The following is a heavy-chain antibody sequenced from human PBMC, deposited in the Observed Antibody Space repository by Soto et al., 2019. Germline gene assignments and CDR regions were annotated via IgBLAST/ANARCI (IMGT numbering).Heavy chain of an antibody. CDR3: ARGDYDSSGYEFDYWGQGLATNLDY. V-gene: IGHV3-48*02. D-gene: IGHD3-22*01. J-gene: IGHJ4*02. CDR1: GFTFSSYS. CDR2: ISSSSSTI. Sequence: EVQLVESGGGLVQPGGSLRLSCAASGFTFSSYSMNWVRQAPGKGLEWVSYISSSSSTIYYADSVKGRFTISRDNAKNSLYLQMNSLRDEDTAVYYCARGDYDSSGYEFDYWGQGLATNLDYWGQGTLVTVSS.